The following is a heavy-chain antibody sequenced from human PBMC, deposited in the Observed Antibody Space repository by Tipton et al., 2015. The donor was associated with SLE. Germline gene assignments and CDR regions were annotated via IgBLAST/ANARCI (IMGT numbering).Heavy chain of an antibody. V-gene: IGHV4-31*03. CDR3: ARDEYRYDATGYHLLGHFDF. Sequence: TCTVSGGSISSAGYYWSWIRQHPGKDLEWIGYIYYSGRTYYNPSLKSRITISIDTSKNQFSLKLSSVTAADTAVYYCARDEYRYDATGYHLLGHFDFWGQGTLVTVSS. D-gene: IGHD3-22*01. J-gene: IGHJ4*02. CDR1: GGSISSAGYY. CDR2: IYYSGRT.